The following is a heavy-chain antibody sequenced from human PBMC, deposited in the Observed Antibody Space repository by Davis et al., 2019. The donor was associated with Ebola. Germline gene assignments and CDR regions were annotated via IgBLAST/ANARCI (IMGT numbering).Heavy chain of an antibody. D-gene: IGHD3-22*01. J-gene: IGHJ4*02. CDR1: GGSISSSNW. CDR2: IYYSGST. CDR3: ARGPSYYYDSSGYFDY. V-gene: IGHV4-4*02. Sequence: SETLSLTCAVSGGSISSSNWWSWVRQPPGKGLEWIGYIYYSGSTNYNPSLKSRVTISVDTSKNQFSLKLSSVTAADTAVYYCARGPSYYYDSSGYFDYWGQGTLVTVSS.